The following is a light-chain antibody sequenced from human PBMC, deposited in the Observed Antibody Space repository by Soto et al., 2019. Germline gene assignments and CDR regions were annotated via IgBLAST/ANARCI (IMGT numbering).Light chain of an antibody. Sequence: EIVLTQSPGTLSLSPGERATLSCRASQSVSRNLAWYQQKPGQAPRLLIYGASSRATGIPDRFSGSGSGTDFTLTISRLEPEDFAVYYCQQYGSSPITFGQGTRLEI. V-gene: IGKV3-20*01. CDR2: GAS. CDR1: QSVSRN. CDR3: QQYGSSPIT. J-gene: IGKJ5*01.